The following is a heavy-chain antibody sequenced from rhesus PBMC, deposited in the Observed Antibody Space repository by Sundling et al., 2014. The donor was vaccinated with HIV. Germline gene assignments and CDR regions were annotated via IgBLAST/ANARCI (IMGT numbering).Heavy chain of an antibody. V-gene: IGHV3-136*01. CDR1: GFTFSSYG. J-gene: IGHJ4*01. Sequence: EVQLVESGGGLVQSGGSLRLSCAASGFTFSSYGMSWVRQAPGKGLEWVSSISSAGAYTYYADSVKGRFTISRDNAKNSLSLQMNSLRAEDTAVYYCTSEWNYSDYVGPGSPGHRLL. CDR3: TSEWNYSDY. CDR2: ISSAGAYT.